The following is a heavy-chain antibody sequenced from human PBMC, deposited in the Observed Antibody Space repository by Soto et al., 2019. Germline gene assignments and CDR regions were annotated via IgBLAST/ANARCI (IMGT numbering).Heavy chain of an antibody. V-gene: IGHV6-1*01. D-gene: IGHD6-13*01. CDR3: ARVEAEAGHYYYGMDV. CDR1: GDSVSSNSAA. Sequence: PXQALSLACAISGDSVSSNSAACNLIRQSPSRGLEWLGRTYYRSKWYNDYAVSVKSRITINPDTSKNQFSLQLNSVTPEDTAVYYCARVEAEAGHYYYGMDVWGQGTTVIVSS. CDR2: TYYRSKWYN. J-gene: IGHJ6*02.